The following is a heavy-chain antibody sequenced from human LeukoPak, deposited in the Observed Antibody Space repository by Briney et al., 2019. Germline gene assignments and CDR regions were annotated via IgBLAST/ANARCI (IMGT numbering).Heavy chain of an antibody. D-gene: IGHD1-26*01. CDR2: IYYSGST. CDR1: GGSISSYY. Sequence: SETLSLTCTVSGGSISSYYWSWIRQPPGKGLEWIGYIYYSGSTNYNPSLKSRVTISVDTSKNQFSLKLSSVTAADTAVYYCVGGSYRDALLDNWGQGTLVTVSS. V-gene: IGHV4-59*08. J-gene: IGHJ4*02. CDR3: VGGSYRDALLDN.